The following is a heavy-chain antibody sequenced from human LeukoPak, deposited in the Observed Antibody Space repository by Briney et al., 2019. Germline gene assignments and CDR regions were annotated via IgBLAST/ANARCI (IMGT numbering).Heavy chain of an antibody. CDR2: IFYSGST. CDR1: GGSIGSGTYY. Sequence: PSETLSLTCTVSGGSIGSGTYYWGWIRQSPGKGLEWIGSIFYSGSTNYNPSLKSRVTISVDTSKKQFSLKLRSVTAADTAVYYCARVSGYDWESFYDYWGQGTLVTVSS. V-gene: IGHV4-39*07. J-gene: IGHJ4*02. CDR3: ARVSGYDWESFYDY. D-gene: IGHD5-12*01.